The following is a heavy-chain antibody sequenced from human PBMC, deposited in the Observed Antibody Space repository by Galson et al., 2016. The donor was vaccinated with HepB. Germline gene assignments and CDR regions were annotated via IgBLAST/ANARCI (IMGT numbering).Heavy chain of an antibody. J-gene: IGHJ4*02. CDR3: ARDRLRNRVDY. D-gene: IGHD3-10*01. CDR1: GFTFRDYY. V-gene: IGHV3-11*06. Sequence: SLRLSCAASGFTFRDYYMTWVRQAPGKGLEWVSVISSSGVNTNYADSVKGRFTISRDNAKDSPYLQMNNLRPEDTAVYYCARDRLRNRVDYWGQGTLVTVSS. CDR2: ISSSGVNT.